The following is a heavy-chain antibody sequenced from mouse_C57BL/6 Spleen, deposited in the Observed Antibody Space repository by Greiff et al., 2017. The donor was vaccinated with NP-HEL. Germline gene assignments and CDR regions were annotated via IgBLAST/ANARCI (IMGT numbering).Heavy chain of an antibody. J-gene: IGHJ4*01. Sequence: EVQGVESGGGLVKPGGSLKLSCAASGFTFSSYAMSWVRQTPEKRLEWVATISDGGSYTYYPDNVKGRFTISRDNAKNNLYLQMSHLKSEDTAMYYCARGHYGNFYAMDYWGQGTSVTVSS. D-gene: IGHD2-1*01. CDR3: ARGHYGNFYAMDY. V-gene: IGHV5-4*01. CDR1: GFTFSSYA. CDR2: ISDGGSYT.